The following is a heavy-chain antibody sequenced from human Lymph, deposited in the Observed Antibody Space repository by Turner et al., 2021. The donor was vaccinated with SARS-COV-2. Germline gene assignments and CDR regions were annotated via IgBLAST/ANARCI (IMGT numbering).Heavy chain of an antibody. D-gene: IGHD2-15*01. V-gene: IGHV3-49*04. CDR2: IRRKAYGGTT. Sequence: EVQLVESGGGLVQPGRSLSLSCIASGFTFGDYAMSWVRQAPGKGLEWVGFIRRKAYGGTTQYAASVKGRFTISRDDSKSIAYLQMHSLKTEDTAVYYCTRVKYCSGGSCYGYHFDCWGQGSLVTVSS. J-gene: IGHJ4*02. CDR1: GFTFGDYA. CDR3: TRVKYCSGGSCYGYHFDC.